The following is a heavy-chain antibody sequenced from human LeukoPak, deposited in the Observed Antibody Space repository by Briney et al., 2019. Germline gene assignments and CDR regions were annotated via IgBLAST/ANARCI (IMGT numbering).Heavy chain of an antibody. V-gene: IGHV1-18*01. CDR1: GYTFTSYC. CDR2: ISTYDGNT. D-gene: IGHD1-26*01. Sequence: VATVKVSCKASGYTFTSYCISWVRQAPGQGLEWMGWISTYDGNTNYTQKLQGRVTMTTDTSTSTAYMELRSLRSDDTAVYYCERDDVYSGSYHDYWGRGTLATVS. CDR3: ERDDVYSGSYHDY. J-gene: IGHJ4*02.